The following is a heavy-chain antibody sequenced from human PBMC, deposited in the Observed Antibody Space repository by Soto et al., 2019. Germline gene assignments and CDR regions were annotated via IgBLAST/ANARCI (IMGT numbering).Heavy chain of an antibody. Sequence: QVQLQESGPGLVKPSETLSLTCTVSGGSINNYYWVWLRQPPGEGLEWIGHMYYSGDTDYNPSLKSRVSISVDTSKNRFPPRLTSGTAADTAVYYCARGAWNDYFYNGMDVWCQGNTVIVSS. J-gene: IGHJ6*02. CDR1: GGSINNYY. CDR3: ARGAWNDYFYNGMDV. D-gene: IGHD1-1*01. V-gene: IGHV4-59*01. CDR2: MYYSGDT.